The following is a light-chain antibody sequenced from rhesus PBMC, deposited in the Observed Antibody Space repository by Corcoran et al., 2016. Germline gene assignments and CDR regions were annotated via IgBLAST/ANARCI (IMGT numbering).Light chain of an antibody. J-gene: IGKJ1*01. V-gene: IGKV1-22*01. CDR3: QQYGTRPWT. Sequence: DIQMTQSPSSLSASVGDTVTITCRASKGINSWLAWYQQKTGKAPKLLIYKGSRLKRGVPSRFSGSGCGTYFPLTISILQSEDFATYSCQQYGTRPWTFGQGTKVEIK. CDR2: KGS. CDR1: KGINSW.